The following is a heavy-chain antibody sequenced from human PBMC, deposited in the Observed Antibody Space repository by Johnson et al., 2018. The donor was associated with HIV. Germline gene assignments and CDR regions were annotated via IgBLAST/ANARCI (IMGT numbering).Heavy chain of an antibody. CDR1: GFTHSAYW. CDR2: IKKDGCEK. V-gene: IGHV3-7*05. D-gene: IGHD2-2*01. CDR3: VRTLKYCGSTTCSDAFDI. Sequence: VQLVESGGGLPQPGGPLRLSCAASGFTHSAYWMTWVRQAPGKGLEWVANIKKDGCEKNYVDSVKGRFTISRENAKNSLYLQMNSLRVEDTAVYYCVRTLKYCGSTTCSDAFDIWGQGTMVTVSS. J-gene: IGHJ3*02.